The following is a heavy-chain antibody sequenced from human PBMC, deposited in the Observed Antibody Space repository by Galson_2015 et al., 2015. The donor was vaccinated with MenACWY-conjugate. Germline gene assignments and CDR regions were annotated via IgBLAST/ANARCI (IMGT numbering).Heavy chain of an antibody. CDR3: ARRSRGSSSWSLDY. CDR1: GGSISSNNW. D-gene: IGHD6-13*01. J-gene: IGHJ4*02. CDR2: IYHSGST. Sequence: SETLSLTCAVSGGSISSNNWWSWVRQPPGKGLEWIGEIYHSGSTNYSPSLKSRVTISMAKSNNQFSLKLNSVTAADTAVYYCARRSRGSSSWSLDYWGQGTLVTVSS. V-gene: IGHV4-4*02.